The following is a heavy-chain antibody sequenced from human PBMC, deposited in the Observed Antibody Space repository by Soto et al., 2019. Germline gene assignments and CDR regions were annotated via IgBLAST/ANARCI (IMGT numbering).Heavy chain of an antibody. Sequence: ASVKVSCKASGYTFTGYYMHWVRQAPGQGLEWMGWISAYNGNTNYAQKLQGRVTMTTDTSTSTAYMELRSLRSDGTAVYYCARDRGYRNWFDPWGQGTLVTVSS. CDR3: ARDRGYRNWFDP. D-gene: IGHD5-12*01. CDR1: GYTFTGYY. J-gene: IGHJ5*02. V-gene: IGHV1-18*04. CDR2: ISAYNGNT.